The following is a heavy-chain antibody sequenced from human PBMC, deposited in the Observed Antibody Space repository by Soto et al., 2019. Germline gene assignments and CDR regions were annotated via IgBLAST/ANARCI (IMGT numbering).Heavy chain of an antibody. CDR2: IYYKGST. CDR3: ARWGGPLKVPDY. D-gene: IGHD3-16*01. V-gene: IGHV4-59*01. J-gene: IGHJ4*02. CDR1: GGSISPYY. Sequence: SETLSLPCTVSGGSISPYYSSWVRHPPGKGLEWIGYIYYKGSTNYNPSLKSRVTISVDTSRNQFSLELSSLTAADTALFYCARWGGPLKVPDYWGPGTLVAVSS.